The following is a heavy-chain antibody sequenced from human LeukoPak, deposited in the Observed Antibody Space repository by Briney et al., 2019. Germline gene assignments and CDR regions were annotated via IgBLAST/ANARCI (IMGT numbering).Heavy chain of an antibody. CDR1: GFTFSSYS. J-gene: IGHJ3*02. CDR2: ISSSSSYI. Sequence: GGSLRLSCAASGFTFSSYSMNWVRQAPGKGLEWVSSISSSSSYIYYADSVKGRFTISRDNAKNSLYLQMNSLRAEDTAVYYCARVYYYGSGNPDAFDIWGQGTMVTVSS. V-gene: IGHV3-21*01. D-gene: IGHD3-10*01. CDR3: ARVYYYGSGNPDAFDI.